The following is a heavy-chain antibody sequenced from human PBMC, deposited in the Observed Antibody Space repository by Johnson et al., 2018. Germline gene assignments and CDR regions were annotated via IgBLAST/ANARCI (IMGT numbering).Heavy chain of an antibody. D-gene: IGHD5-12*01. CDR1: GFTFDDYG. CDR3: AKGGYGLGYYGMDV. Sequence: VQLVESGGGLAQPGRSLTLSCAGSGFTFDDYGMHWVRQTPGKGLEWVSSISWNSGSIGYAESVKGRFTISRDNAKNSLYLQMKSLRPEDTALYYCAKGGYGLGYYGMDVWGQGTTVTVS. CDR2: ISWNSGSI. V-gene: IGHV3-9*01. J-gene: IGHJ6*02.